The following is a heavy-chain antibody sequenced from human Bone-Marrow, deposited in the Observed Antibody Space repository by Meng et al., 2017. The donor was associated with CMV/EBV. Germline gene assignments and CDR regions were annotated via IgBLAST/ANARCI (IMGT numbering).Heavy chain of an antibody. J-gene: IGHJ4*02. V-gene: IGHV4-61*01. CDR3: ARVRRGSGSYFGFDY. Sequence: GGSVRRGSYDWSWIRQPPGKGLEWIGYIYYSGSTNYNPSLKSRVTISVDTSKNQFSLKLSSVTAADTAVYYCARVRRGSGSYFGFDYWGQGTLVTVSS. CDR1: GGSVRRGSYD. CDR2: IYYSGST. D-gene: IGHD3-10*01.